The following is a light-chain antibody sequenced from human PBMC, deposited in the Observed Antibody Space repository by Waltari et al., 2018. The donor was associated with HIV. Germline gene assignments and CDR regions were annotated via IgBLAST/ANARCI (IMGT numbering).Light chain of an antibody. CDR1: QSVSSY. CDR3: QQRSNWPPTWT. CDR2: DAS. V-gene: IGKV3-11*01. J-gene: IGKJ1*01. Sequence: EIVLTQYPATMSFSPGERATLSCSASQSVSSYLAWYQQKPGQAPRLLIDDASNRATGIPARFSGSGSGTDFTLTISSLEPEDFAVYYCQQRSNWPPTWTFGQGTKVEIK.